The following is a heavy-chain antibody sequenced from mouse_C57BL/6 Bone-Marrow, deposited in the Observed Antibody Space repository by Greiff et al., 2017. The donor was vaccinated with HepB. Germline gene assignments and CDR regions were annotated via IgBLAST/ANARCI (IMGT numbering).Heavy chain of an antibody. CDR1: GYTFTSYW. J-gene: IGHJ1*03. D-gene: IGHD1-1*01. Sequence: QVQLQQPGAELVKPGASVKLSCKASGYTFTSYWMHWVKQRPGQGLEWIGMIHPNSGSTNYNEKFKSKATLTVDKSSSTAYMQLSSLTSEDSAVYYCAREGNYYGSSYPHWYFDVWGTGTTVTVSA. CDR2: IHPNSGST. CDR3: AREGNYYGSSYPHWYFDV. V-gene: IGHV1-64*01.